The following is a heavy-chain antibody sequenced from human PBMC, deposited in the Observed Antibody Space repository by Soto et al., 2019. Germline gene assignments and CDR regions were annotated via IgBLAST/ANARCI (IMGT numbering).Heavy chain of an antibody. CDR3: ARGGCSGGSGWYYFYY. CDR1: GYTFTGYY. D-gene: IGHD2-15*01. Sequence: AASVKVSCKASGYTFTGYYMHWVRQAPGQGLEWMGWINPNSGGTNYAQKFQGWVTMTRDTSTSTAHMELSRLRSDDTAVYYCARGGCSGGSGWYYFYYWVQGTLATVS. CDR2: INPNSGGT. V-gene: IGHV1-2*04. J-gene: IGHJ4*02.